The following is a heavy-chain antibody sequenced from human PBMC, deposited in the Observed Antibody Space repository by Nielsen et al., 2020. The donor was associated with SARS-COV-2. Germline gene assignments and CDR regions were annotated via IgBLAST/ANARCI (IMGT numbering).Heavy chain of an antibody. CDR3: ARVGSTYDSSGYYYPDYWYFDL. Sequence: SETLSLTCTVSGYSISSGYYWGWIRPPPGKGLEWIGSIYHSGSTYYNPSLKSRVTISVDTSKNQFSLKLSSVTAADTAVYYCARVGSTYDSSGYYYPDYWYFDLWGRGTLVTVSS. V-gene: IGHV4-38-2*02. D-gene: IGHD3-22*01. CDR2: IYHSGST. J-gene: IGHJ2*01. CDR1: GYSISSGYY.